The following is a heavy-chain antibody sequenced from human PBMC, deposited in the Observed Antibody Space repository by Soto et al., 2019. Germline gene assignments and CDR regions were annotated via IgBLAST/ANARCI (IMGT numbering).Heavy chain of an antibody. V-gene: IGHV4-59*01. CDR1: GGSIISGY. J-gene: IGHJ4*02. Sequence: ETLSLTCAVSGGSIISGYWSWIRQPPGKGLEWIGYISYSGNTNYNPSLKSRVTMSVDTPKNQFSLRLSSVTTADTAVYYCAGLRGYAGSPIDYWGQGTLVTVSS. CDR2: ISYSGNT. CDR3: AGLRGYAGSPIDY. D-gene: IGHD2-15*01.